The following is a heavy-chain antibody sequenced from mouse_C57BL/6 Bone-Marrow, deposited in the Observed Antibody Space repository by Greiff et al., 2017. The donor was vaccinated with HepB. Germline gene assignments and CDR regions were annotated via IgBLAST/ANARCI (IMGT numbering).Heavy chain of an antibody. CDR2: IDPSDSYT. D-gene: IGHD1-1*01. CDR3: ASLITTVVEGFAY. Sequence: QVQLKQPGAELVMPGASVKLSCKASGYTFTSYWMHWVKQRPGQGLEWIGEIDPSDSYTNYNQKFKGKSTLTVDKSSSTAYMQLSSLTSEDSAVYYCASLITTVVEGFAYWGQGTLVTVSA. J-gene: IGHJ3*01. CDR1: GYTFTSYW. V-gene: IGHV1-69*01.